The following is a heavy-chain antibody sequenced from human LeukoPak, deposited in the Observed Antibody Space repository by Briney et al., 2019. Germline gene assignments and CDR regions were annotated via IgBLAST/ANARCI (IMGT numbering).Heavy chain of an antibody. CDR3: ARHHRSGGRGDY. V-gene: IGHV4-34*01. J-gene: IGHJ4*02. D-gene: IGHD2-15*01. CDR2: INHSGST. CDR1: GGSFSGYY. Sequence: PSETLSLTCAVYGGSFSGYYWSWIRQPPGKGLEWIGEINHSGSTNYNPSLKSRVTISVDTSKNQFSLKLSSVTAADTAVYYCARHHRSGGRGDYWGQGTLVTVSS.